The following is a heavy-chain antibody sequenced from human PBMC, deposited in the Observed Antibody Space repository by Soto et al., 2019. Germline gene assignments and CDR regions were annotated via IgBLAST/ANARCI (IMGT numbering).Heavy chain of an antibody. V-gene: IGHV1-18*01. Sequence: GASVTVSCKASVYTFTSYGISWVRQAPGQGLEWMGWISAYNGNTNYAQKLQGRVTMTTDTSTSTAYMELRSLRSDDTAVYYCARDIQEWSDAFDIWGQGTMVTVSS. CDR3: ARDIQEWSDAFDI. CDR2: ISAYNGNT. J-gene: IGHJ3*02. D-gene: IGHD3-3*01. CDR1: VYTFTSYG.